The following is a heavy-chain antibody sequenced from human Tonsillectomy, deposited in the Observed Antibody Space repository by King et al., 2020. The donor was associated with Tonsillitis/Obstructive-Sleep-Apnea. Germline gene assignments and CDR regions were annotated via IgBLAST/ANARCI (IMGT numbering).Heavy chain of an antibody. J-gene: IGHJ6*03. D-gene: IGHD3-3*01. CDR2: ISSSSSYI. Sequence: VQLVESGGGLVKPGGSLRLSCAASGFSFSTYSMNWVRQAPGKGLEWVSSISSSSSYIYYADSVKGRFTISRDNAKNSLYLQMNSLRAEDTAVYYCAGDPKRDYAFWSGYYTGYYMDVWGKGTTVTVSS. CDR1: GFSFSTYS. V-gene: IGHV3-21*01. CDR3: AGDPKRDYAFWSGYYTGYYMDV.